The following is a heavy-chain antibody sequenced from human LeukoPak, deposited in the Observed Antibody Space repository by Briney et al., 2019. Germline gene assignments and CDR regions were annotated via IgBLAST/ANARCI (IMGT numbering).Heavy chain of an antibody. CDR2: ISSSSSTI. D-gene: IGHD5-24*01. CDR3: ARAGEMRYMDV. CDR1: GFTFSSYG. Sequence: GGSLRLSCTASGFTFSSYGMTWVRQAPGKGLEWVSYISSSSSTIYYADSVKGRFTVSRDNAKNSLYLQLNSLRVDDTATYYCARAGEMRYMDVWGKGTAVAVS. J-gene: IGHJ6*03. V-gene: IGHV3-48*01.